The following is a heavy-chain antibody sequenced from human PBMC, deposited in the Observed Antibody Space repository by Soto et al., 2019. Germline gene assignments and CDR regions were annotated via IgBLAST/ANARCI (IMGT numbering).Heavy chain of an antibody. J-gene: IGHJ4*02. D-gene: IGHD3-3*01. V-gene: IGHV3-15*01. CDR1: GFTFSNAW. CDR2: IKSKTDDGTT. Sequence: AGGSLRLSCAASGFTFSNAWMSWVRQAPGKGLEWVGRIKSKTDDGTTDYAAPVKGRFTISRDDSKNTLYLQMNSLKTEDTAVYYCTAYRSVFGVVIPKNYWGQGTLVTVSS. CDR3: TAYRSVFGVVIPKNY.